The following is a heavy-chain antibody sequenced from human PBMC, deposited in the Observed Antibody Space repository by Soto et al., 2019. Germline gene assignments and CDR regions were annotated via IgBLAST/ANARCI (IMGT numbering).Heavy chain of an antibody. CDR3: AREEQIQLWLGWFDP. V-gene: IGHV3-23*01. CDR2: ISGSHNST. CDR1: GFTFCSYA. J-gene: IGHJ5*02. Sequence: GGSLRLSCAASGFTFCSYAMSWVRQAPGKGLEWVSAISGSHNSTYYADSVKGRFTISRDNAKNSLYLQMNSLRAEDTAVYYCAREEQIQLWLGWFDPWGQGTLVTVSS. D-gene: IGHD5-18*01.